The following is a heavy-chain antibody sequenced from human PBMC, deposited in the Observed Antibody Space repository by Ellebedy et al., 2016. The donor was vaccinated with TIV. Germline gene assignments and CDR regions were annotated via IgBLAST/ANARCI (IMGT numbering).Heavy chain of an antibody. CDR3: AKDRTPGDGYWVFDF. V-gene: IGHV3-23*01. CDR2: IVGSGGSR. CDR1: GFTFSSYT. Sequence: PGGSLRLSCAASGFTFSSYTMNWVRQAPGKGLEWVSGIVGSGGSRYADSVKGRFTISRDNSKSTLDLQMSSLRAEDTAVYYCAKDRTPGDGYWVFDFWGQGTLVTVST. D-gene: IGHD5-18*01. J-gene: IGHJ4*02.